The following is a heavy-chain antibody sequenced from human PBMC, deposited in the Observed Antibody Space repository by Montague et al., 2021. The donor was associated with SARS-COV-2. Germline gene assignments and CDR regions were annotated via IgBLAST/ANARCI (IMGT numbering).Heavy chain of an antibody. J-gene: IGHJ4*02. CDR1: GDSVSSNSAA. D-gene: IGHD1-26*01. V-gene: IGHV6-1*01. Sequence: CAISGDSVSSNSAAWNWIRQSPSGGLEWLGRTYYRTKWYTDYAPSVKTRITITPDTSNNQFSLHLNSVTPGDTAVYYCAREGTVTGARWICFDDWGQGTLVTVSS. CDR3: AREGTVTGARWICFDD. CDR2: TYYRTKWYT.